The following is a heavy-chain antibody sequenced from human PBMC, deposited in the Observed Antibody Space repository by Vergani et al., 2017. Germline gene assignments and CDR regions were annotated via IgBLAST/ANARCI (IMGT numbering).Heavy chain of an antibody. CDR3: AKANPRNSGYDYLYYYHAMDV. CDR2: ISGSGGST. Sequence: EVQLLESGGDLVQPGGSLRLSCAASGFTFNHYAMNWVRQAPGKGMEGVSSISGSGGSTYYAGSVKGRFTISRDSSKNTLYLQMNSLSAGDTAVYYCAKANPRNSGYDYLYYYHAMDVWGQGTTVTVSS. J-gene: IGHJ6*02. CDR1: GFTFNHYA. V-gene: IGHV3-23*01. D-gene: IGHD5-12*01.